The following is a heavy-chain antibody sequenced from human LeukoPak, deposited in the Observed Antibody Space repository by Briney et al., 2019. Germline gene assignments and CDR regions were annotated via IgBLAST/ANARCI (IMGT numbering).Heavy chain of an antibody. CDR3: AGRNNDDVWGGYFDM. J-gene: IGHJ3*02. CDR1: GISFNRYD. D-gene: IGHD3-16*01. V-gene: IGHV3-23*01. Sequence: GGSLRLSCAASGISFNRYDMSWVRLGPGKGLEWVAAISSGGGSTYYTDSVKGRFTISRDNSENILYLQINSLKAEDTAVYYCAGRNNDDVWGGYFDMWGQGTMVTVSS. CDR2: ISSGGGST.